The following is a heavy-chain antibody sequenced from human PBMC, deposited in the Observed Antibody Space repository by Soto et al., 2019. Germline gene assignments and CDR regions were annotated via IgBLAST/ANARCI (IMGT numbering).Heavy chain of an antibody. Sequence: QVRLQASGQGLVRPSQTLSLICTVSGGSIRNDNFYWSFLRQRPGTRLDWLGYISYSGITFYNPSLESRLFSSVDSSNNQFALDLKSVSAADTAMYYCARDLDGVVTSRGAFAVWGPGTLVTVSS. D-gene: IGHD3-22*01. V-gene: IGHV4-31*03. J-gene: IGHJ3*01. CDR1: GGSIRNDNFY. CDR3: ARDLDGVVTSRGAFAV. CDR2: ISYSGIT.